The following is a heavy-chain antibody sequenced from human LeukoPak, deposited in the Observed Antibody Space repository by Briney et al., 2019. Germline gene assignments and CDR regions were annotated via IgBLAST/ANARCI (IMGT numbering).Heavy chain of an antibody. CDR2: IRYDGSNK. CDR3: AKDQDTAIVFDY. D-gene: IGHD5-18*01. V-gene: IGHV3-30*02. J-gene: IGHJ4*02. CDR1: GFTFSSYG. Sequence: GGSLRLSCAASGFTFSSYGMHWVRQAPGKGLGWVAFIRYDGSNKYYADSVKGRFTISRDNSKNTLYLQMNSLRAEDTAVYYCAKDQDTAIVFDYWGQGILVTVSS.